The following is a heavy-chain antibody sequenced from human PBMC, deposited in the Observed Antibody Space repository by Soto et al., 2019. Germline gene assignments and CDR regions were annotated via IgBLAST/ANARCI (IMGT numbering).Heavy chain of an antibody. D-gene: IGHD6-19*01. CDR3: ARDRSGYNSAWYTSRDGFDF. CDR2: INPKSGAT. Sequence: SVKVSCKASGYTFTGYYVHWVRQAPGQGPEWMGWINPKSGATNYAQKFQGWVTMTRDTSISTAYMELNRLRSDDTAVYYCARDRSGYNSAWYTSRDGFDFWGQGTMVTVSS. V-gene: IGHV1-2*04. J-gene: IGHJ3*01. CDR1: GYTFTGYY.